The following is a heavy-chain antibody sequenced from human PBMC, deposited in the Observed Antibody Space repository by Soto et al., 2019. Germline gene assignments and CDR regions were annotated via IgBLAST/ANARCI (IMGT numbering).Heavy chain of an antibody. D-gene: IGHD3-3*01. J-gene: IGHJ6*02. V-gene: IGHV3-23*01. Sequence: LRLSCAASGFTFSSYAMSWVRQAPGKGLEWVSAISGSGGSTYYADSVKGRFTISRDNSKNTLYLQMNSLRAEDTAVYYCAKDERGVLRFLGGMDVWGQGTTVTVSS. CDR3: AKDERGVLRFLGGMDV. CDR2: ISGSGGST. CDR1: GFTFSSYA.